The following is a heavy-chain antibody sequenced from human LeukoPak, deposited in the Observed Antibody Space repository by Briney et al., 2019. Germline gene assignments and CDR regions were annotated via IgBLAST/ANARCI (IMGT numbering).Heavy chain of an antibody. D-gene: IGHD2-2*01. J-gene: IGHJ1*01. Sequence: SETLSLTCAVYGGSFSGYYWSWIRQPPGKGLEWIGEINHSGSTNYNPSLKSRVTISVDTSKNQFSLRLSSVTAADTAVYHCARAEGYCSSTSCSEYFQHWGQGTLVTVSS. CDR2: INHSGST. CDR1: GGSFSGYY. V-gene: IGHV4-34*01. CDR3: ARAEGYCSSTSCSEYFQH.